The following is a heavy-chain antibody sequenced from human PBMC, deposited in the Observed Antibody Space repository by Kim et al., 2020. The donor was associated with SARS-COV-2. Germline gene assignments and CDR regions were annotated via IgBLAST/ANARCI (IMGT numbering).Heavy chain of an antibody. V-gene: IGHV1-24*01. CDR2: FVPEDGET. CDR1: GYTLTELS. J-gene: IGHJ4*02. D-gene: IGHD1-26*01. Sequence: ASVKVSCKVSGYTLTELSMHWVRQAPGKGLEWMGGFVPEDGETIYAQKFQGRVTMTEDTSTDTAYMELSSLRSEDTAVYYCATDLIEYSGSYIAFDYWGQGTLVTVSS. CDR3: ATDLIEYSGSYIAFDY.